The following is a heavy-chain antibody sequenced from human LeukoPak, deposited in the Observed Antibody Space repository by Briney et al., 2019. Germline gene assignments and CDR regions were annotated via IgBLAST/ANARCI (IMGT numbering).Heavy chain of an antibody. V-gene: IGHV3-11*01. CDR3: ARDFSDSGYDA. CDR1: GFTFSDYY. J-gene: IGHJ4*02. Sequence: GGSLRLSCAASGFTFSDYYMNWIRQAPGKGLEWVSYISSTGKTIHYADSVKGRFTISRDNAKNSLYLQMNSLRAEDTAVYYCARDFSDSGYDAWGQGTLVTVSS. D-gene: IGHD5-12*01. CDR2: ISSTGKTI.